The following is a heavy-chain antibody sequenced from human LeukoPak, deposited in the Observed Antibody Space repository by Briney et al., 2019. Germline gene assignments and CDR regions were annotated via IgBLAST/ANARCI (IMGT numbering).Heavy chain of an antibody. CDR1: GGSISSYY. D-gene: IGHD1-26*01. J-gene: IGHJ4*02. CDR2: IYYSGST. CDR3: ARDAYSGSPAVLGY. Sequence: SETLSLTCAVSGGSISSYYWSWIRQPPGKGLEWIGYIYYSGSTNYNPSLKSRVTISVDTSKNQFSLKLSSVTAADTAVYYCARDAYSGSPAVLGYWGQGTLVTVSS. V-gene: IGHV4-59*01.